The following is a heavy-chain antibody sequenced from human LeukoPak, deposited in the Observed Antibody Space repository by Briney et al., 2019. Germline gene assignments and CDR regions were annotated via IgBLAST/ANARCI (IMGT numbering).Heavy chain of an antibody. J-gene: IGHJ4*02. CDR2: INPSDGTT. D-gene: IGHD1-1*01. Sequence: ASVKVSCKASGYTXINYYIHGVRQAPGQGFEWVGIINPSDGTTTYAQKLQGRVSMTRDTSTSTGYMELSSLESDDTALYSCARHSLPGTTPFDYWGQGALVTVSS. CDR3: ARHSLPGTTPFDY. CDR1: GYTXINYY. V-gene: IGHV1-46*01.